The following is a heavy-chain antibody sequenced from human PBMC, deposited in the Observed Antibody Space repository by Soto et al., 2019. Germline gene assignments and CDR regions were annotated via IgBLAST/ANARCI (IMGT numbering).Heavy chain of an antibody. CDR2: IYYSGST. D-gene: IGHD2-2*01. Sequence: PSETLSLTCTGSGGSISSGGYYWSLIRQHPGKGLEWIGYIYYSGSTYYNPSLKSRVIISVDTSKNQFSLKLSSVTAADTAVYYCARDTTTNLGYCSSTSCHQFDYWGQGTLVTVS. CDR3: ARDTTTNLGYCSSTSCHQFDY. J-gene: IGHJ4*02. CDR1: GGSISSGGYY. V-gene: IGHV4-31*03.